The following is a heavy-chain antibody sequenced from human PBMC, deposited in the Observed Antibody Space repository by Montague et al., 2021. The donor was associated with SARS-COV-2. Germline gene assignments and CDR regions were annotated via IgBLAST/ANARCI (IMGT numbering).Heavy chain of an antibody. J-gene: IGHJ4*02. Sequence: TLSLTCTVSGGSISSDYYYWSWIRQPAGKGLEWIGRIYSNGNTNYYPSLKSRVTISADTSENQLYLKLSSVTAADTAVYYCARVGRAATDYFDYWGQRILVTVSS. CDR3: ARVGRAATDYFDY. CDR1: GGSISSDYYY. CDR2: IYSNGNT. V-gene: IGHV4-61*02. D-gene: IGHD6-13*01.